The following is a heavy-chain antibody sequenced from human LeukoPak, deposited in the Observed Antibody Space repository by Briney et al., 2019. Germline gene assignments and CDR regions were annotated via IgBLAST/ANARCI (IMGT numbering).Heavy chain of an antibody. V-gene: IGHV4-59*01. Sequence: PSETLSLTCTVPGASISSYYWSWIRQPPGKGLEWIGYGLYRGSTNYNPSLKSRVTISLDTSKNEFSLKLTSVTAADTAVYYCARVGYFGSGSYESLDPWGQGTLVTVSS. CDR3: ARVGYFGSGSYESLDP. CDR2: GLYRGST. CDR1: GASISSYY. D-gene: IGHD3-10*01. J-gene: IGHJ5*02.